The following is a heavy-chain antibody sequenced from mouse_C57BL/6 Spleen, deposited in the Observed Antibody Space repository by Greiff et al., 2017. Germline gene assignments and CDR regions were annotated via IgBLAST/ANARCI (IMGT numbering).Heavy chain of an antibody. Sequence: DVQLVESEGGLVQPGSSMKLSCTASGFTFSDYYMAWVRQVPEKGLEWVANINYDGSSTYYLDSLKSRFIISRDNAKNILYLQMSSLKSEDTATYYCARENLPGGFAYWGQGTLVTVSA. V-gene: IGHV5-16*01. J-gene: IGHJ3*01. D-gene: IGHD3-1*01. CDR3: ARENLPGGFAY. CDR2: INYDGSST. CDR1: GFTFSDYY.